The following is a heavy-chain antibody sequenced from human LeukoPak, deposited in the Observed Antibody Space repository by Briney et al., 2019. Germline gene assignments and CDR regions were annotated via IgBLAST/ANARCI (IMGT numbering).Heavy chain of an antibody. J-gene: IGHJ4*02. CDR1: GYTFTGYY. Sequence: ASVKVSCKASGYTFTGYYMHWVRQAPGQGLEWMGWINPNSGGTSYAQKFQGRVTMTRDTSISTAYMELSRLRSDDTAVYYCARDGMSIVVVPAAIAYWGQGTLVTVSS. D-gene: IGHD2-2*01. CDR2: INPNSGGT. V-gene: IGHV1-2*02. CDR3: ARDGMSIVVVPAAIAY.